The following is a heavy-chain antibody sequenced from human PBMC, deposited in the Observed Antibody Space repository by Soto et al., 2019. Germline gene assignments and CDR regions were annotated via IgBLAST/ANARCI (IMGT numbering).Heavy chain of an antibody. V-gene: IGHV3-33*01. D-gene: IGHD2-2*02. CDR2: IWYDGSNK. Sequence: LRLSCAASGFTFSSYGMHWVRQAPGKGLEWVAVIWYDGSNKYYADSVKGRFTISRDNSKNTLYLQMNSLRAEDTAVYYCARAQYCSSTSCYNGYYYGMDVWGQGTTVTVSS. CDR1: GFTFSSYG. CDR3: ARAQYCSSTSCYNGYYYGMDV. J-gene: IGHJ6*02.